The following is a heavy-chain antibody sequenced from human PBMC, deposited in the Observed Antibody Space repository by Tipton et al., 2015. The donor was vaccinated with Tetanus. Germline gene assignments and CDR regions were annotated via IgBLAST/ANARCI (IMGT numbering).Heavy chain of an antibody. D-gene: IGHD1-1*01. CDR3: ARERYIHYGMDV. CDR2: IYDSGSI. V-gene: IGHV4-59*06. Sequence: TLSLTCTVSGGSVRTYYWTWIRQSPGKGLEWIGYIYDSGSIYYNPSLKSRVSISIDTSKNQFSLKLSSVTAADTAVYYCARERYIHYGMDVWGQGTTVTVSS. J-gene: IGHJ6*02. CDR1: GGSVRTYY.